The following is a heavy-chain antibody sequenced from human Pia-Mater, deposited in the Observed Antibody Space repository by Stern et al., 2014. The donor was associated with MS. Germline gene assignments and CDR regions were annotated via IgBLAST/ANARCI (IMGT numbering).Heavy chain of an antibody. CDR1: GGTFNVYA. CDR3: AGDGRPTYNYGLAV. D-gene: IGHD1-14*01. Sequence: QVQLVESGAEVKKPGSSVKISCKASGGTFNVYAINWLRQAPGQGLEWMGGIIPIIGTANYAQKFQGRVTITADESTRTSSMQWSSRRSKDTAVYYGAGDGRPTYNYGLAVWGQGTPVTVSS. V-gene: IGHV1-69*01. J-gene: IGHJ6*02. CDR2: IIPIIGTA.